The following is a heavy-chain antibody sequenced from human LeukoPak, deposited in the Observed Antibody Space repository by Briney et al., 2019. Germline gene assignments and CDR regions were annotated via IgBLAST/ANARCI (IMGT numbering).Heavy chain of an antibody. CDR2: IHWNDDK. Sequence: SGPTLVNPTQTLTLTCTFSGFSLSTSGVDVGWIRQPPGKALEWLALIHWNDDKRYRPSLKSRLTITKDTSKNQVVLTMTNMDPVDTATYYCALPTTVGSPLDYWGQETRVTVSS. V-gene: IGHV2-5*01. CDR3: ALPTTVGSPLDY. CDR1: GFSLSTSGVD. J-gene: IGHJ4*02. D-gene: IGHD1-1*01.